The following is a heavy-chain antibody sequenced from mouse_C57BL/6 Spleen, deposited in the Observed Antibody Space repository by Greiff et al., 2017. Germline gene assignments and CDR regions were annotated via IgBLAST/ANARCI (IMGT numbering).Heavy chain of an antibody. CDR2: IHPNSGST. CDR1: GYTFTSYW. V-gene: IGHV1-64*01. CDR3: ASPFYGSSLYWDVGAMDY. Sequence: QVQLKQPGAELVKPGASVKLSCKASGYTFTSYWMHWVKQRPGQGLEWIGMIHPNSGSTNYNEKFKSKATLTVDKSSSTAYMQLSSLTSEDSAVYYCASPFYGSSLYWDVGAMDYWGQGTSVTVSS. D-gene: IGHD1-1*01. J-gene: IGHJ4*01.